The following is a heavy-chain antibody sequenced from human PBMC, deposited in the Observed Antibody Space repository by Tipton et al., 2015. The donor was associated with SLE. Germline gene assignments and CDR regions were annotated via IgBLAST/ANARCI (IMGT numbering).Heavy chain of an antibody. CDR2: IRYDGSNK. CDR3: ARVGAGATSGAFDI. D-gene: IGHD1-26*01. Sequence: GSLRLSCAASGFTFSSYGMHWVRQAPGKGLEWVAFIRYDGSNKYYADSVKGRFTISRDNSKNTLYLQMNSLRAEDTAVYYCARVGAGATSGAFDIWGQGTMVTVSS. CDR1: GFTFSSYG. V-gene: IGHV3-30*02. J-gene: IGHJ3*02.